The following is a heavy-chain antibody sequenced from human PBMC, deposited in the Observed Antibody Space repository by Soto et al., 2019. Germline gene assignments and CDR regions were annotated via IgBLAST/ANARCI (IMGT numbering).Heavy chain of an antibody. CDR3: ARARALELGDY. V-gene: IGHV1-18*01. CDR1: GYSFTSYG. J-gene: IGHJ4*02. CDR2: ISAYNGNT. Sequence: QVQLVQSGAEVKKPGASVKVSCKASGYSFTSYGISWVRQAPGQGLEWMGWISAYNGNTNYAQKFQGRVTMTTDTSTSTVYRELRSLRSDDTAVYYCARARALELGDYWGQGTLVTVSS. D-gene: IGHD1-7*01.